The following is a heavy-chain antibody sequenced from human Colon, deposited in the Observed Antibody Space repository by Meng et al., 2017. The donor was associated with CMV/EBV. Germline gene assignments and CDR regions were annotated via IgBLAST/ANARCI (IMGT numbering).Heavy chain of an antibody. CDR2: IRYDGNNQ. CDR1: GFTFRDYG. V-gene: IGHV3-30*02. CDR3: ARGQFLHYFDD. Sequence: GESLKISCAASGFTFRDYGIHWVRQAPGKGLEWVSFIRYDGNNQYYSDSVKGRFTISRDNSRNTVFLQMNSLRAADTAVYYCARGQFLHYFDDWGRGTLVTVSS. D-gene: IGHD2/OR15-2a*01. J-gene: IGHJ4*02.